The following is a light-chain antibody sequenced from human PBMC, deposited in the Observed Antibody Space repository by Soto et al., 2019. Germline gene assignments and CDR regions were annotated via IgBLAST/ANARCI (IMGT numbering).Light chain of an antibody. Sequence: EIVMTQSPATLSVSAVERATLSCRASQSVSSNLAWYQQKPGQAPRLLIYGASTRATGIPARFSGSASGTEFTLTISSLQSEDFAVYYCQQYNNWPPWTFGQGTKVDIK. J-gene: IGKJ1*01. CDR3: QQYNNWPPWT. CDR1: QSVSSN. CDR2: GAS. V-gene: IGKV3-15*01.